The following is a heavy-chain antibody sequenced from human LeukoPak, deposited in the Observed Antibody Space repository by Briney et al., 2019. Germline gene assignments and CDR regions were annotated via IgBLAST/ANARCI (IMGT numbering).Heavy chain of an antibody. J-gene: IGHJ4*02. CDR3: ARAGHEWFGELGFYQ. Sequence: ETLSLTCAVSGGSLSGYYWTWIRQARGKGLEWGANIKQEGREKKYVESVKGRFTISSDNAKNSLYLQTNSLRAEDTCVYYCARAGHEWFGELGFYQWGQGTLVTVSS. CDR2: IKQEGREK. CDR1: GGSLSGYY. V-gene: IGHV3-7*01. D-gene: IGHD3-10*01.